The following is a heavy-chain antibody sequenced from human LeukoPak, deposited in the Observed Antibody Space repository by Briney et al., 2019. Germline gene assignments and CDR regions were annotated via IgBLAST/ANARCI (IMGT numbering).Heavy chain of an antibody. CDR2: INNSGRTI. CDR3: ARDVGGLDH. D-gene: IGHD3-16*01. CDR1: GVTLNEYS. V-gene: IGHV3-11*01. Sequence: GGSLRLSCTVSGVTLNEYSMTWIRQAPGKGLECLAFINNSGRTIYYADSVKGRFTISKDDAENSLFLQMSSLRVDDTAVYYCARDVGGLDHWGQGTAVTVSS. J-gene: IGHJ4*03.